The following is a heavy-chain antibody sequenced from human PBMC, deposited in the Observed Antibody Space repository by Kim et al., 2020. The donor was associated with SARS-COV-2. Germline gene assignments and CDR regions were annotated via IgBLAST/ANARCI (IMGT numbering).Heavy chain of an antibody. V-gene: IGHV3-33*05. J-gene: IGHJ6*01. D-gene: IGHD6-13*01. Sequence: GGSLTLSCAASGFTFSSYGMHWVRQAPGKGLEWVAVISYDGSNKYYADSVKGRFTISRDNSKNTLYLQMNSLRAEDTAVYYCARERGTSSSWYLGYYYY. CDR2: ISYDGSNK. CDR3: ARERGTSSSWYLGYYYY. CDR1: GFTFSSYG.